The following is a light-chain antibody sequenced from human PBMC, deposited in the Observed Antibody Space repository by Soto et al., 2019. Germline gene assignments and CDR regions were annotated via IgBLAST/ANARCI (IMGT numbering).Light chain of an antibody. CDR2: DVS. CDR1: QGVTTN. V-gene: IGKV3-15*01. Sequence: EILMTQFPAALSVSQGERATLSCRAGQGVTTNFAWYQQKSGQSPRLLIYDVSTRATGVPARFSGSGSGTEFTLTISSLQSEDFAVYYCQQYNNWPPWTFGQGTKVDIK. CDR3: QQYNNWPPWT. J-gene: IGKJ1*01.